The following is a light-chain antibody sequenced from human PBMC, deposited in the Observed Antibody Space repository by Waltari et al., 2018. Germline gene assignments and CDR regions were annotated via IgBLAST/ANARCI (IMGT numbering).Light chain of an antibody. Sequence: QSARTQPASVSGSPGPSITISRTRPSSAVAGYNYLSWYQPHPGMAPKLMIFDVSNRPSGVSNRFSGSKSGNTASLTISGLQAEDEADYYCSSYTSSSTSYVFGTGTKVTVL. V-gene: IGLV2-14*03. CDR1: SSAVAGYNY. CDR3: SSYTSSSTSYV. CDR2: DVS. J-gene: IGLJ1*01.